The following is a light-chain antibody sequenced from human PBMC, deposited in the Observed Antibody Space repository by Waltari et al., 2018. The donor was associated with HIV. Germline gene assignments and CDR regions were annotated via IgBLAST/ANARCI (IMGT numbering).Light chain of an antibody. V-gene: IGLV3-1*01. J-gene: IGLJ2*01. CDR3: QAFDSSTVV. CDR2: QDT. Sequence: SYELTQLPTVSVSPGQTARIPCPGDKEGDKYACWSQQRPGQSPVLVIYQDTKRPSGIPERFSGSNSGNTATLTISGTQAMDEADYYCQAFDSSTVVFGGGTKLTVL. CDR1: KEGDKY.